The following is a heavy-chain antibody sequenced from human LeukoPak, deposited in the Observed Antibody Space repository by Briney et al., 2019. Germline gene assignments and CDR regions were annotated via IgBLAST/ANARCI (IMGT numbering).Heavy chain of an antibody. D-gene: IGHD3-16*01. Sequence: SETLSLTCTVSGGSIGSYYWSWIRQPAGKGLEWIGRLYTSGNTNYSHSLERRVTMSVDTSKNKFYLKLTSVTAADTALYYCARVGFYDYGMDVWGPGTTVTVSS. CDR2: LYTSGNT. V-gene: IGHV4-4*07. CDR1: GGSIGSYY. CDR3: ARVGFYDYGMDV. J-gene: IGHJ6*02.